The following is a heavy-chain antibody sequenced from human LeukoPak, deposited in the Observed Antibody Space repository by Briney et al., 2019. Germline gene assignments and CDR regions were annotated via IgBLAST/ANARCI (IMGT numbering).Heavy chain of an antibody. D-gene: IGHD3-9*01. J-gene: IGHJ4*02. CDR3: ARGLLRYFDWEPDY. Sequence: ASVKVSCKASGYTFTSYDINWVRQATGQGLEWMGWMNPNSGNTGYAQKFQGRVTMTRNTSISTAYMELSSLRSEDTAVYYCARGLLRYFDWEPDYWGQGTLVTVSS. CDR2: MNPNSGNT. CDR1: GYTFTSYD. V-gene: IGHV1-8*01.